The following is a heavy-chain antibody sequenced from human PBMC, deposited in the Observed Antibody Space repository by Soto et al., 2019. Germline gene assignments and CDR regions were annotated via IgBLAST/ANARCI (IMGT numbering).Heavy chain of an antibody. CDR2: IYYSGST. CDR3: ARPILVPSKGGWFDP. CDR1: GGSISSSSYY. Sequence: PSETLSLTCTVSGGSISSSSYYWGWIRQPPGKGLEWIGSIYYSGSTYYNPSLKSRVTISVDTSKNQFSLKLSSVTAADTAVYYCARPILVPSKGGWFDPWGQGTLVTVSS. D-gene: IGHD2-8*01. V-gene: IGHV4-39*01. J-gene: IGHJ5*02.